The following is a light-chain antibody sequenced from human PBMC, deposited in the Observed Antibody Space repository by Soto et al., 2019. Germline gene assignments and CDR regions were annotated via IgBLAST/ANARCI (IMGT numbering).Light chain of an antibody. CDR1: QSVRNS. J-gene: IGKJ5*01. V-gene: IGKV3-20*01. Sequence: EIVMTQSPAPLSVSPGERATLSCRASQSVRNSLAWYQQKPGQAPRLLIYGASSRATGIPDRFSGSGSGTDFTLTISRLEPEDFAVYYCQQYGNSPITFGQGTRLEIK. CDR2: GAS. CDR3: QQYGNSPIT.